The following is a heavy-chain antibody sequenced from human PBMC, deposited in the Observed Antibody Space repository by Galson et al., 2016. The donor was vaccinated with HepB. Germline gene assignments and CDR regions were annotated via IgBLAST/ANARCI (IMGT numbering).Heavy chain of an antibody. D-gene: IGHD6-13*01. J-gene: IGHJ3*02. CDR2: VSRDRSEK. CDR3: ARTAGYSGTWYDAIDI. CDR1: GFTFTRYT. Sequence: SLRLSCAASGFTFTRYTMNWVRQSPGKGLEWVSTVSRDRSEKYYVDSVEGRFTISRDNAENSVFLQMNSMRAEDTAIYFCARTAGYSGTWYDAIDIWGPGTIVTVSS. V-gene: IGHV3-7*01.